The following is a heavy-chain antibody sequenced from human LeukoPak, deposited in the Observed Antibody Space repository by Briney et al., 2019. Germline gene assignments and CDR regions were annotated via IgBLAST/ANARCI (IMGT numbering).Heavy chain of an antibody. V-gene: IGHV4-31*03. CDR3: ARTIAAAAPNFDY. D-gene: IGHD6-13*01. CDR2: IYYSGST. CDR1: GGSISSGGYY. J-gene: IGHJ4*02. Sequence: PSETLSLTCTVSGGSISSGGYYWSWIRQHPGKGLEWIGYIYYSGSTYYNPSLKSRVTISVDTSKNQFSLKLSSVTAADTAVYYCARTIAAAAPNFDYWGQGTLVTVSS.